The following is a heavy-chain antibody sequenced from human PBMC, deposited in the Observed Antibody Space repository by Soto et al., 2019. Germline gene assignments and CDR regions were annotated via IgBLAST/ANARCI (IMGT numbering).Heavy chain of an antibody. Sequence: QITLKESGPTLVKPTQTLTLTCTFSGFSLSTSGVGVGWIRQPPGKALEWLALIYWDDDKRYSPSLKSRLTXTXXTSKNQVVLTMTNMDPVDTATYYCAHRDWYHYFDYWGQGTLVTVSS. CDR2: IYWDDDK. J-gene: IGHJ4*02. V-gene: IGHV2-5*02. CDR1: GFSLSTSGVG. CDR3: AHRDWYHYFDY. D-gene: IGHD3-9*01.